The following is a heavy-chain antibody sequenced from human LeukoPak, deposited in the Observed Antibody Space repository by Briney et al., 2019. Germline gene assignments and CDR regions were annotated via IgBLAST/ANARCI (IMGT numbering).Heavy chain of an antibody. J-gene: IGHJ4*02. CDR2: ISGSGSST. CDR1: GFTFSNYA. CDR3: AKDHGGAMIVVLISFFDY. V-gene: IGHV3-23*01. D-gene: IGHD3-22*01. Sequence: PGGSLRLSCAASGFTFSNYAMSWVRQAPGKGLEWVSTISGSGSSTYYADSVKGRFTISRDNSKNTLYLQMNSLRAEDTAVYYCAKDHGGAMIVVLISFFDYWGQGTPVTVSS.